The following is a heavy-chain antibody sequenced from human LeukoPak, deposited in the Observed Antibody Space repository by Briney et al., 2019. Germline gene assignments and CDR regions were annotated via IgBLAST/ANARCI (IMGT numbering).Heavy chain of an antibody. J-gene: IGHJ3*02. D-gene: IGHD3-10*01. V-gene: IGHV4-4*02. CDR2: VFHRGST. CDR3: AKSNGYGLIDI. Sequence: PSETLSLTCTVSGGSVSSNNWWSWVRQPPGKGLEWIGEVFHRGSTNYNPSLKSRVTMSVDTSKNQFSLKLNSVTAADTAVYYCAKSNGYGLIDIWGQGTMVTVSS. CDR1: GGSVSSNNW.